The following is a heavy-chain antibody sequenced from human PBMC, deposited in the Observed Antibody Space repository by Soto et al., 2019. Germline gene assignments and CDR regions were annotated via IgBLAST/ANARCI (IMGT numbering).Heavy chain of an antibody. Sequence: QLQLQESGPGLVKPSETLSLTCAVSGGSITSSSYYWGWIRQPPGKGLEWIGSIYYSGSTYYNPSLRSRVTISVNTPKNQSTLKLSSVTAADTAVYYCAREVGFCSSTSCQYNWFDLWGQETLVTVSS. CDR3: AREVGFCSSTSCQYNWFDL. CDR1: GGSITSSSYY. J-gene: IGHJ5*02. V-gene: IGHV4-39*01. D-gene: IGHD2-2*03. CDR2: IYYSGST.